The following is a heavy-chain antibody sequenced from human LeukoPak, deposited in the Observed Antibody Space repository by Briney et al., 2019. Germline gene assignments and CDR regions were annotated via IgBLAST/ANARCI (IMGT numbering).Heavy chain of an antibody. D-gene: IGHD5-12*01. CDR1: GFTFSTYT. J-gene: IGHJ4*02. Sequence: GGSLRLSCVASGFTFSTYTMHWVRQAPGKGLEWEALTSYDGTNKYYTDSVTGRFTISRDNSKNTLYLQMNSLRPEDTAVYFCATSGYTNSLWGQGTLVTVSS. V-gene: IGHV3-30-3*01. CDR3: ATSGYTNSL. CDR2: TSYDGTNK.